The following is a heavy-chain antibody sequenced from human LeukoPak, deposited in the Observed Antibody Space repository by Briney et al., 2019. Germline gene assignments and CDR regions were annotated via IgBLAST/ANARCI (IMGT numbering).Heavy chain of an antibody. J-gene: IGHJ4*02. D-gene: IGHD2-2*02. V-gene: IGHV3-15*01. CDR3: TARIAGGRKYTFDY. Sequence: GGSLRLSCAASGFTFSNAWMNWVRQAPGKGLEWVGRIKRKTDGGTIDYAAKVKGRFTIARVDSKNTLYLQMNSLKTEDTAVYYCTARIAGGRKYTFDYWGQGNLVTVSS. CDR1: GFTFSNAW. CDR2: IKRKTDGGTI.